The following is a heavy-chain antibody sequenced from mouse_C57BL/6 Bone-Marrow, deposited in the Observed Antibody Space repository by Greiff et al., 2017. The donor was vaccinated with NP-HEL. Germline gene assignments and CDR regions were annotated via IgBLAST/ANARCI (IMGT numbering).Heavy chain of an antibody. CDR1: GYTFTSYW. CDR2: INPSSGYT. D-gene: IGHD1-1*01. J-gene: IGHJ4*01. V-gene: IGHV1-7*01. CDR3: ARDCSSHYYAMDY. Sequence: QVQLQQSGAELAKPGASVKLSCKASGYTFTSYWMHWVKQRPGQGLEWIGYINPSSGYTKYNQKFKDKATLTADKSSSTAYMQLSSLTYEDSAVYYCARDCSSHYYAMDYWGQGPSVTVSS.